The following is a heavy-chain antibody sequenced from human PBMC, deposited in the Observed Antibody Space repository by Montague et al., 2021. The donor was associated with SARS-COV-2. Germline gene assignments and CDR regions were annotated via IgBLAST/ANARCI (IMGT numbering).Heavy chain of an antibody. D-gene: IGHD3-10*01. V-gene: IGHV4-34*01. CDR1: GGSFSTYS. CDR2: IRHGGST. J-gene: IGHJ6*03. Sequence: SETLSLTCAVHGGSFSTYSWNWIRRPPGKGLEWIGKIRHGGSTNYNPSLKSRVTISVDTSKNQFSLKLTSVAAADTAVYYCARLGDGVVPSPILGVGPYYSYYYMDVWGKGTTVTVSS. CDR3: ARLGDGVVPSPILGVGPYYSYYYMDV.